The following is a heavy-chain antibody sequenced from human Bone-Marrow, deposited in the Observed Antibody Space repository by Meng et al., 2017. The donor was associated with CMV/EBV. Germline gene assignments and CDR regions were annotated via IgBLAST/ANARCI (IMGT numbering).Heavy chain of an antibody. V-gene: IGHV1-2*02. CDR2: INPNSGGT. J-gene: IGHJ5*02. CDR1: GYIFTNFG. CDR3: ARDLLYQLLSVRWFDP. Sequence: SGYIFTNFGISWVRQAPGQGLEWMGWINPNSGGTNYAQKFQGRVTMTRDTSISTAYMELSRLRSDDTAVYYCARDLLYQLLSVRWFDPWGQGTLVTVSS. D-gene: IGHD2-2*01.